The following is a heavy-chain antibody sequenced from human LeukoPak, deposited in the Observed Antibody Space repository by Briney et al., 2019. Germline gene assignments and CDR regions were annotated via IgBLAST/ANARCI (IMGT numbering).Heavy chain of an antibody. CDR3: ARDLGCSSTSCYHYYGMDV. V-gene: IGHV3-11*06. CDR1: GFTFSDYY. Sequence: GGSLRLSCAASGFTFSDYYMSWIRQAPGKGLEWVSYISSSSSYTNYADSVKGRFTISRDNAKNSLYLQMNSLRAEDTAVYYCARDLGCSSTSCYHYYGMDVWGKGTTVTVSS. CDR2: ISSSSSYT. J-gene: IGHJ6*04. D-gene: IGHD2-2*01.